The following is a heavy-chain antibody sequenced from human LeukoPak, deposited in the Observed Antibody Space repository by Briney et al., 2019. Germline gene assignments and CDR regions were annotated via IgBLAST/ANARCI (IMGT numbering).Heavy chain of an antibody. V-gene: IGHV4-4*07. CDR3: ARGLTIFGVVMDAFDI. CDR1: GGSISSYY. CDR2: IYTSGST. J-gene: IGHJ3*02. Sequence: SETLSLTCTVSGGSISSYYWSWIRQPAGKGLEWIGRIYTSGSTNYNPSLKSRVTISVDTSKNQFSLKLSSVTAADTAVYYCARGLTIFGVVMDAFDIWGQGTMVTVSS. D-gene: IGHD3-3*01.